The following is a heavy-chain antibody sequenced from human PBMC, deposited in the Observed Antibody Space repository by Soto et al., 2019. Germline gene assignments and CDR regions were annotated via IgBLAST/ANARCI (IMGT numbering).Heavy chain of an antibody. D-gene: IGHD1-7*01. CDR2: ISGGGGST. Sequence: GXSLRLSGAASGFTFSSYTMNWVRQAPVKGLEWVSGISGGGGSTYYADSVKGRFTISRDNSKNTLYLQMNSLRAEDTAVYYCASRNYHFDYWGQGTLVTVSS. J-gene: IGHJ4*02. CDR1: GFTFSSYT. V-gene: IGHV3-23*01. CDR3: ASRNYHFDY.